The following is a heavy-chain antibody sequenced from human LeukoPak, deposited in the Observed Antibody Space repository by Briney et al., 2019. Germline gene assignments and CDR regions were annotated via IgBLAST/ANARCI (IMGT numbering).Heavy chain of an antibody. CDR2: IYNSGST. V-gene: IGHV4-30-4*01. Sequence: PSETLSLTCTVSGGSISSGDYYWSWIRQPPGKGLEWIGYIYNSGSTYYNPSLKSRVTISVDTSKNQFSLKLSSVTVADTAVYYCARVLRFLEWLSSDPNYYFDYWGQGTLVTVSS. CDR1: GGSISSGDYY. J-gene: IGHJ4*02. CDR3: ARVLRFLEWLSSDPNYYFDY. D-gene: IGHD3-3*01.